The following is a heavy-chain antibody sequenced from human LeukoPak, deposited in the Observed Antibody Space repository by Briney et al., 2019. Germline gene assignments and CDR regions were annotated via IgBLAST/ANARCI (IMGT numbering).Heavy chain of an antibody. CDR3: GGVPPGAAMVDY. Sequence: GASVKVSCKASGGTFSSYAISWVRQAPGQGLEWMGGIIPVFGTANYAQKFQGRVTITADKSTSTAYMELSSLTSEDTAVYYWGGVPPGAAMVDYWGQGTLVTVSS. J-gene: IGHJ4*02. CDR1: GGTFSSYA. D-gene: IGHD5-18*01. V-gene: IGHV1-69*06. CDR2: IIPVFGTA.